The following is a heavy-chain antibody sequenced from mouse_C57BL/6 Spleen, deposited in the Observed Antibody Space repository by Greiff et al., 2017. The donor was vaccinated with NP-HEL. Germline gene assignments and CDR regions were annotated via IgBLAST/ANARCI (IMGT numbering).Heavy chain of an antibody. D-gene: IGHD1-1*01. CDR3: TGGRDYYGSSYGYFGV. CDR1: GFTFSSYA. Sequence: EVKLVESGGGLVKPGGSLKLSCAASGFTFSSYAMSWVRQTPEKRLEWVATISDGGSYTYYPDNVKGRFTISRDNARNTLYLQMSSLKSEDTAMYYCTGGRDYYGSSYGYFGVWGTGTTVTVSS. CDR2: ISDGGSYT. J-gene: IGHJ1*03. V-gene: IGHV5-4*03.